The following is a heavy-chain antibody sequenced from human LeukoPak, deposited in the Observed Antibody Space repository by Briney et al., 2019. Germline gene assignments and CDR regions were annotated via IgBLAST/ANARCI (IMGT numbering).Heavy chain of an antibody. CDR3: AKDPYSSGWSQFLW. Sequence: PGGSLRLSCAASGFTFSSYGMHWVRQAPGKGLEWVAVIWYDGSNKYYTDSVKGRFTISRDNSKNTLYLQMNSLRAEDTAVYYCAKDPYSSGWSQFLWWGQGTLVTVSS. D-gene: IGHD6-19*01. CDR1: GFTFSSYG. J-gene: IGHJ4*02. V-gene: IGHV3-30*02. CDR2: IWYDGSNK.